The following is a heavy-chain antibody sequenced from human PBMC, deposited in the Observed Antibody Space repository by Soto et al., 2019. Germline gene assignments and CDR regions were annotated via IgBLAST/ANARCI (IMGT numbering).Heavy chain of an antibody. CDR1: GDSVSSNSVA. Sequence: SQTLSLTCAISGDSVSSNSVAWNWIRQSPSRGLEWLGRTYYRSKWYNDYAVSVKSRITINPDTSKNQFSLQLNSVTPEDTAVYYCARGTGRITGNLDYWGQGTLVTVSS. CDR2: TYYRSKWYN. D-gene: IGHD1-20*01. V-gene: IGHV6-1*01. CDR3: ARGTGRITGNLDY. J-gene: IGHJ4*02.